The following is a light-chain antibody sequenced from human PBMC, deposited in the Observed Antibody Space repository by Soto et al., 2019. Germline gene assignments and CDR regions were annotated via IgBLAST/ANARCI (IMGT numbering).Light chain of an antibody. J-gene: IGKJ4*01. CDR2: AAS. Sequence: DIQMTQSPSSLSASVGDRVTITCRASQSMSSYLNWYQHKPGKAPKLLIYAASSLQSGVPSRFSGSGSGTDFTLTISSLHPEDFATYYCQQSYSTPLTFGGGTKVEIK. CDR3: QQSYSTPLT. V-gene: IGKV1-39*01. CDR1: QSMSSY.